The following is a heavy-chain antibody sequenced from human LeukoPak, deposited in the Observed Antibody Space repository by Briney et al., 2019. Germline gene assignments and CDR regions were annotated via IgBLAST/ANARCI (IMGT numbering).Heavy chain of an antibody. CDR3: ARAVGYSSSSAPDY. D-gene: IGHD6-6*01. J-gene: IGHJ4*02. CDR1: GYTFTSYG. CDR2: INPHSGAT. Sequence: EASVKVSCKASGYTFTSYGISWVRQAPGQGLEWMGWINPHSGATNYAQKFQGRVTMTRDTSISTAYMELSRLRSDDTAVYYCARAVGYSSSSAPDYWGQGTLVTVSS. V-gene: IGHV1-2*02.